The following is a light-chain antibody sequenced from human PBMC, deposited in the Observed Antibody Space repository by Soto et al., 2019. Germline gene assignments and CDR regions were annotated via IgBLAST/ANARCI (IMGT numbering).Light chain of an antibody. CDR3: QQYDNLLSFT. J-gene: IGKJ3*01. V-gene: IGKV1-33*01. CDR2: DAS. CDR1: RDISNY. Sequence: DIQMTQSPSSLSASVGDRVTITCQSSRDISNYLNWYQQKPGKAPKLLIYDASNLETGVPSRFSGSGSGTDFTFTISSLQPEDIATYYCQQYDNLLSFTFGPGTKVDIK.